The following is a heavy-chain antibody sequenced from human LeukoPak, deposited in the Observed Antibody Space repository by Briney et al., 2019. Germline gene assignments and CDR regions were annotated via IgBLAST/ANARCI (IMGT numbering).Heavy chain of an antibody. CDR2: IYYSGST. Sequence: PSETLSLTCAVSGGSISTWSWIRQPPGKGLEWIGYIYYSGSTYYNPSLKSRVTISVDTSKNQFSLKLSSVTAADTAVYYCARDPGWGMVALAYFDYWGQGTLVTVSS. D-gene: IGHD2-8*02. V-gene: IGHV4-30-4*07. CDR1: GGSIST. J-gene: IGHJ4*02. CDR3: ARDPGWGMVALAYFDY.